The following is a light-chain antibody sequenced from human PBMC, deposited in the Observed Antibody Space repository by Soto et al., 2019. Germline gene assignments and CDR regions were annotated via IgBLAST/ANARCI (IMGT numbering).Light chain of an antibody. J-gene: IGLJ1*01. Sequence: QSALAQPASVSGSPGQSITISRTGTSSDVGNYNLVSWYQQHPGKAPKLMIYEGSKRPSGVSNRFSGSKSGNTASLTISILQAEDEADYYCCSYAGSSTYVLGTGTKVTV. V-gene: IGLV2-23*01. CDR3: CSYAGSSTYV. CDR2: EGS. CDR1: SSDVGNYNL.